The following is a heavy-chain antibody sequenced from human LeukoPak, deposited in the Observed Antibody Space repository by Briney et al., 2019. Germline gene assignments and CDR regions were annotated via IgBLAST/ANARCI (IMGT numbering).Heavy chain of an antibody. CDR2: ISAYNGKT. CDR1: GYTLTELS. J-gene: IGHJ3*02. V-gene: IGHV1-18*01. Sequence: ASVKVSCKVSGYTLTELSMHWVRQAPGKGLEWMGWISAYNGKTNSAQKFQGRVIMTTDTSTSTAYMELMSLRSDDTAVYYCARDLDSSGYYRSDALDIWGQGTVVTVSS. CDR3: ARDLDSSGYYRSDALDI. D-gene: IGHD3-22*01.